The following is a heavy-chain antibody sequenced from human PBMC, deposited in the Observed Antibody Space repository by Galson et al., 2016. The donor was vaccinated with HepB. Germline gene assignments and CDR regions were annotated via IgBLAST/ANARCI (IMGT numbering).Heavy chain of an antibody. D-gene: IGHD3-3*01. V-gene: IGHV3-72*01. CDR1: GFTFTDHY. CDR3: ARAIFDFWSGAKRNGVDI. CDR2: SRNKANSYTT. Sequence: SLRLSCAASGFTFTDHYMDWLRQAPGKGLEWVGRSRNKANSYTTEYAASVKGRFSISRDTSKNSLYLQMDSLKTDDTAVYFCARAIFDFWSGAKRNGVDIWGQGATVIVS. J-gene: IGHJ6*02.